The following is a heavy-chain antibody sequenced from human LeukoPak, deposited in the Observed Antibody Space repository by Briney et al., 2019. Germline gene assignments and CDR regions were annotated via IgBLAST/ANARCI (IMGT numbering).Heavy chain of an antibody. CDR1: AYNFGNYW. Sequence: GEALQISCKGSAYNFGNYWIGWVWHMPRQGMEWMGIIYPHDSDIRYSPSFQGQVTISADKSNNTAYLQWSSLKSSDTATYYCARQNVEYNSGKYYNQGFDSRGQGTLVTVSS. D-gene: IGHD3-10*01. CDR3: ARQNVEYNSGKYYNQGFDS. CDR2: IYPHDSDI. V-gene: IGHV5-51*01. J-gene: IGHJ5*01.